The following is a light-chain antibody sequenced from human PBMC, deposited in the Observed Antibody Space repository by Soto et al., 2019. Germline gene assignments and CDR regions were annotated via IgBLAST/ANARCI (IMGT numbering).Light chain of an antibody. CDR2: WSS. J-gene: IGKJ4*01. CDR3: QQYYSTPLT. Sequence: DIVMTQSPYSLAVSRGERATINCKSSQSVLYNSNNKNYLAWYQQKPGQPPKLLIYWSSTRESGVPDRVSGSGSGTDFTLTISSLQAEDVAVYYCQQYYSTPLTFGGGTKVEIK. CDR1: QSVLYNSNNKNY. V-gene: IGKV4-1*01.